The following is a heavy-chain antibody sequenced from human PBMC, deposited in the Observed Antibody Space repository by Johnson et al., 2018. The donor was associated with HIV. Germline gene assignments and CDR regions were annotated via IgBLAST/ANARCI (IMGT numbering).Heavy chain of an antibody. Sequence: VQLVESGGGLVQPGGSLRLSCAASGFTFSSYEMNWVRQAPGKGLEWVSYISSSGSTIYYADSVKGRFTISRDNAKNSLYLQMNSLRAEDTAVYYCAREGPVLQFLEWVTGGRVDAFDIWGQGTMVTVSS. CDR1: GFTFSSYE. D-gene: IGHD3-3*01. CDR2: ISSSGSTI. V-gene: IGHV3-48*03. CDR3: AREGPVLQFLEWVTGGRVDAFDI. J-gene: IGHJ3*02.